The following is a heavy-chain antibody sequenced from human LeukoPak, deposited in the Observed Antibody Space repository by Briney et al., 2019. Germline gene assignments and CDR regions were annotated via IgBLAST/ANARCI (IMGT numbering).Heavy chain of an antibody. V-gene: IGHV4-31*03. J-gene: IGHJ4*02. CDR1: GGSISSGGYY. CDR3: ARGLDGSDFDY. D-gene: IGHD5-24*01. Sequence: SSQTLSLTCTVSGGSISSGGYYWSWIRQHPGKGLEWIGYIYYSGSTNYNPSLKSRVTISVDTSKNQFSLKLSSVTAADTAVYYCARGLDGSDFDYWGQGTLVTVSS. CDR2: IYYSGST.